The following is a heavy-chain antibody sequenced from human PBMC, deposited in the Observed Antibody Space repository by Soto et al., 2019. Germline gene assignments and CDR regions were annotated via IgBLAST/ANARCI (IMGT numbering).Heavy chain of an antibody. D-gene: IGHD5-12*01. V-gene: IGHV3-74*01. CDR3: ARGRGYSGYDN. CDR1: GFTFSSYW. CDR2: IKNDGSRT. J-gene: IGHJ4*02. Sequence: EVQLVESGGGLVQPGGSLRLSCAASGFTFSSYWMHWVRQAPGKGLVWVSRIKNDGSRTSYADSVKGRFTISRDNAKNTLYLQMNILRAEDTAVYYCARGRGYSGYDNWGQGTLVTVSS.